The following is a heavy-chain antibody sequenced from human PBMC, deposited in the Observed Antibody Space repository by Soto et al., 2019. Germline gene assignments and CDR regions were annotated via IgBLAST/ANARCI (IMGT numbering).Heavy chain of an antibody. CDR1: GGTFSSYT. J-gene: IGHJ4*02. CDR2: IIPILGIA. CDR3: ATQVRGVYDFDY. V-gene: IGHV1-69*02. Sequence: GASVKVSCKASGGTFSSYTISWVRQAPGQGLEWMGRIIPILGIANYAQKFQGRVTITADKSTSTAYMELSSLRSEDTAVYYCATQVRGVYDFDYWGQGTLVTVSS. D-gene: IGHD3-10*01.